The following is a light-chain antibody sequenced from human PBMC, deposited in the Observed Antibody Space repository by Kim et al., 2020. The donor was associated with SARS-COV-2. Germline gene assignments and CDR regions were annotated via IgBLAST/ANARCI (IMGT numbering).Light chain of an antibody. Sequence: DIQMTQSPSTLSASVGDRVTITCRASQSISSWLAWYQQKPGKAPRLLIYDASSLESGVPSRFSGSGSGTEFTLTISSLQPDDFATYYRQHENTFSFIFCQGTKVEI. CDR3: QHENTFSFI. CDR1: QSISSW. CDR2: DAS. V-gene: IGKV1-5*01. J-gene: IGKJ2*01.